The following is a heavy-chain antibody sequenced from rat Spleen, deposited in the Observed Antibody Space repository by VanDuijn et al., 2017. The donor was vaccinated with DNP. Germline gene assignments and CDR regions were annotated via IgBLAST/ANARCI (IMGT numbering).Heavy chain of an antibody. Sequence: EVQLVESGGDLVQPGRSLKLSCVASGFTFSNYWMTWIRQVPGRGLEWVASITSSGGSIYYPDSVKGRFTISRENAKTSLYLQMDSLRSEDTATYYCTLQRYKYNYHVVDAWGQGTSVTVSS. V-gene: IGHV5-31*01. CDR1: GFTFSNYW. J-gene: IGHJ4*01. CDR2: ITSSGGSI. D-gene: IGHD1-5*01. CDR3: TLQRYKYNYHVVDA.